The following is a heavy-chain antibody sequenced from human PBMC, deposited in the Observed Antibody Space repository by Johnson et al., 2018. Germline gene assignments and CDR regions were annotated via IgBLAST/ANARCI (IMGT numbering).Heavy chain of an antibody. CDR3: AKDSSYGPSYYYYYMDV. Sequence: VQLVESGGGVVQXGRSLRLXCAASGFTFSSYGMHWVRQAPGTGLAWVAVISYDGNTKYYADSVKGRFTISRDNSKNTLYRQMNSLRAEDTAVYYCAKDSSYGPSYYYYYMDVWGKGTTVIVSS. CDR1: GFTFSSYG. D-gene: IGHD5-18*01. J-gene: IGHJ6*03. V-gene: IGHV3-30*18. CDR2: ISYDGNTK.